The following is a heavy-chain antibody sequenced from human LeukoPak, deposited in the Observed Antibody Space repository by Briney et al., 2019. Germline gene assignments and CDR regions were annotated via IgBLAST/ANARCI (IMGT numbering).Heavy chain of an antibody. CDR1: GDSVSGNSAA. V-gene: IGHV6-1*01. CDR2: TYYRSKWYN. Sequence: SQALSLTCAISGDSVSGNSAAWNWIRQSPSRGLEWLGRTYYRSKWYNDYAESVKSRITINPDTSKNQFSLQLNSVTPEDTAVCYCAGISGVYGFGTFVIWGQGTMVTVSP. D-gene: IGHD1-26*01. CDR3: AGISGVYGFGTFVI. J-gene: IGHJ3*02.